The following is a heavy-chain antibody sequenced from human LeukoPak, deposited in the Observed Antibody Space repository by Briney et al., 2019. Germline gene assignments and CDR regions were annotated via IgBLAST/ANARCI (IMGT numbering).Heavy chain of an antibody. Sequence: ASVKVSRKASGYTFTGYYMHWVRQAPGQGLEWMGWMNPNSGNTGYAQKFQGRVTMTRNTSISTAYMELSSLRSEDTAVYYCARGNSWGVDYWGQGTLVTVSS. V-gene: IGHV1-8*02. J-gene: IGHJ4*02. D-gene: IGHD6-13*01. CDR1: GYTFTGYY. CDR3: ARGNSWGVDY. CDR2: MNPNSGNT.